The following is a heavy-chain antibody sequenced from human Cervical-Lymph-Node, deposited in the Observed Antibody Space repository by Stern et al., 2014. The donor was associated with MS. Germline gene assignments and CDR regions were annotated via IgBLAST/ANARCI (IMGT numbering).Heavy chain of an antibody. Sequence: QVQLQESGPGLVKPSETLSLTCTVSGGSISSSSYYWGWIRQPPGKGLKWIENIYYSGTPYNTPPLKSRVTISVDTPKTQSPLRLNSVTAADTAVYFCARLYGSAFDYWGQGSLVTVSS. D-gene: IGHD3-10*01. CDR2: IYYSGTP. CDR3: ARLYGSAFDY. J-gene: IGHJ4*02. CDR1: GGSISSSSYY. V-gene: IGHV4-39*01.